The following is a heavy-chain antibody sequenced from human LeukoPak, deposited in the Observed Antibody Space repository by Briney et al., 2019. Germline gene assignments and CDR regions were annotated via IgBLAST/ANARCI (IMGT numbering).Heavy chain of an antibody. CDR1: GFTFSSYS. Sequence: PGGSLRLSCAASGFTFSSYSMNWVRQAPGKGLEWVSSISSSSSYIYYADSVKGRFTISRDNAKNSLYLQMNSLRAEDTAVYYCARVSGYWGYYFDYWGQGTLVTVSS. CDR3: ARVSGYWGYYFDY. D-gene: IGHD3-22*01. V-gene: IGHV3-21*01. J-gene: IGHJ4*02. CDR2: ISSSSSYI.